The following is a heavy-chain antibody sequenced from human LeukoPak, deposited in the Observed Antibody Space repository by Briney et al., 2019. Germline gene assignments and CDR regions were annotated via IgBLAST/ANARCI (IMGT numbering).Heavy chain of an antibody. CDR1: GGSISSYY. CDR2: IYYTGST. D-gene: IGHD5-12*01. J-gene: IGHJ6*03. CDR3: ARVVYSGYDSRGAMDV. Sequence: SETLSLTCTISGGSISSYYWSWIRQPPGKGLGWIGYIYYTGSTNHNPSLKSRVTISVDTSKNQFSLKLSSVTAADTAVYYCARVVYSGYDSRGAMDVWGKGTTVTVSS. V-gene: IGHV4-59*01.